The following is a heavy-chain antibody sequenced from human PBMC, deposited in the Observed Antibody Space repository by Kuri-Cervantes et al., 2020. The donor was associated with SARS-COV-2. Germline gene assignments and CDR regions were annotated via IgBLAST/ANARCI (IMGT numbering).Heavy chain of an antibody. CDR2: ISYDGSNK. CDR1: GVTFSSYA. Sequence: GESLKISCAASGVTFSSYAMHWVRQAPGKGLEWVAVISYDGSNKYYADSVKGRFTISRDNSKNTLYLQMNSLRAEDTAVYYCARVNDVIAARLHDAFDIWGQGTMVTVSS. D-gene: IGHD6-6*01. J-gene: IGHJ3*02. CDR3: ARVNDVIAARLHDAFDI. V-gene: IGHV3-30-3*01.